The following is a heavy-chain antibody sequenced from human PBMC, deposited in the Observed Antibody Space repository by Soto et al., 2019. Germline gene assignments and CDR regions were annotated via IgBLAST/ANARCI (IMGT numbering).Heavy chain of an antibody. CDR2: MNPNSGNT. CDR3: ARAYGDYVGYYYGMDV. V-gene: IGHV1-8*01. J-gene: IGHJ6*02. CDR1: GYTFTSYD. D-gene: IGHD4-17*01. Sequence: ASVKVSCKASGYTFTSYDINWVRQATGQGLEWMGWMNPNSGNTGYAQKFQGRVTMTRNTSISTAYMELSSLRSEDTAVYYCARAYGDYVGYYYGMDVWGQGTTVTVS.